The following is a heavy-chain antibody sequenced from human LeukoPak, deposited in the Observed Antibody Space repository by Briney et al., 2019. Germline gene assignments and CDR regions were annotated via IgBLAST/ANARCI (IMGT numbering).Heavy chain of an antibody. J-gene: IGHJ6*03. CDR3: ARAHCSSTSCYGWYYYYYTDV. D-gene: IGHD2-2*01. V-gene: IGHV1-2*02. CDR2: INPNSGGT. Sequence: ASVKVSCKASGYTFTGYYMHWVRQAPGQGLEWMGWINPNSGGTNYAQKFQGRVTMTRDTSISTAYMELSRLRSEDTAVYYCARAHCSSTSCYGWYYYYYTDVWGKGTTVTVSS. CDR1: GYTFTGYY.